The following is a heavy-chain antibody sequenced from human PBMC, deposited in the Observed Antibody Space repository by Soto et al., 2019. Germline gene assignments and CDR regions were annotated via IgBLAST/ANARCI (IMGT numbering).Heavy chain of an antibody. Sequence: QVQLVESGGGVVQPGRSLRLSCAASGFTFSSYGMHWVRQAPGKGLEWVAVIWYDGSNKYYADSVKGRFTISRDNSKNTMYLQMNSRRAEDTAVYYCARPGGSYYDSSGYFALAWDFFDYWGQGTLVTVSS. J-gene: IGHJ4*02. CDR3: ARPGGSYYDSSGYFALAWDFFDY. CDR2: IWYDGSNK. D-gene: IGHD3-22*01. CDR1: GFTFSSYG. V-gene: IGHV3-33*01.